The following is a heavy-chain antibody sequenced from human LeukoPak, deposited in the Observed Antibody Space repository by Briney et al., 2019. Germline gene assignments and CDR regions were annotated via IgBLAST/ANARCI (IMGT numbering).Heavy chain of an antibody. Sequence: GGSLGLSCAASGFTFSNAWMSWVRQAPGKGLEWVAFIRYDGSNKYYADSVKGRFTISRDNSKNTLYLQMNSLRAEDTAVYYCAKLGGYLSYWGQGTLVTVSS. CDR3: AKLGGYLSY. D-gene: IGHD3-22*01. V-gene: IGHV3-30*02. J-gene: IGHJ4*02. CDR1: GFTFSNAW. CDR2: IRYDGSNK.